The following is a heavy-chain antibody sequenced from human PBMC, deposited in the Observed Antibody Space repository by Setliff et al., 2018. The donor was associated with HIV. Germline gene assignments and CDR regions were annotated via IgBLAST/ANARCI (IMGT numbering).Heavy chain of an antibody. D-gene: IGHD6-13*01. V-gene: IGHV1-69*13. Sequence: VASVKVSCKASGGTFRKDIITWVRQAPGQGLEWMGGIVPVFGPGNSAQKFQGRVTITADESTSTVYMEVSSLKSEDTAVYYCARATPGEHLVLHYWGQGTLVTVSS. J-gene: IGHJ4*02. CDR3: ARATPGEHLVLHY. CDR1: GGTFRKDI. CDR2: IVPVFGPG.